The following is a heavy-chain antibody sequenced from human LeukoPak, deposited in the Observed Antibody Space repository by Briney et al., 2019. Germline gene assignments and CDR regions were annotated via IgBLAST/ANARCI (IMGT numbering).Heavy chain of an antibody. Sequence: GGSLRLSCAAPGFTFSSYAMYWVRQAPGKGLEWVSGIFGSGGSTHYADSVNGRFTISKDNSKNTVYLQMNSLRAEDTAVYYCAKTTTGYSSGRFPGWPVDYWGQGTLVTVSS. CDR3: AKTTTGYSSGRFPGWPVDY. J-gene: IGHJ4*02. CDR2: IFGSGGST. V-gene: IGHV3-23*01. CDR1: GFTFSSYA. D-gene: IGHD6-19*01.